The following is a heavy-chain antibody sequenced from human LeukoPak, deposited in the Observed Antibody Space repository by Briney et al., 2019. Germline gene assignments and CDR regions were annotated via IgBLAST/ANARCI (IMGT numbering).Heavy chain of an antibody. V-gene: IGHV4-59*01. D-gene: IGHD2-2*01. CDR3: ARYYCSSTICSHFDY. J-gene: IGHJ4*02. CDR2: IYYSGNT. Sequence: SETLSLTCTVSGGSISSYYWSRIRQPPGKGLEWIGYIYYSGNTNYNPSLKSRVTISVDTSKNQFSLKLSSVTAADTAVYYCARYYCSSTICSHFDYWGQGTLVTVSS. CDR1: GGSISSYY.